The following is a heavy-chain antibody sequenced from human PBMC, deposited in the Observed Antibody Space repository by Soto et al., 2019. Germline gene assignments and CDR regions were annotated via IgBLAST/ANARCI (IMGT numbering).Heavy chain of an antibody. D-gene: IGHD1-26*01. CDR2: INAGNGNT. CDR3: ARDWWELPYGGRFDY. CDR1: GYTFTSYA. Sequence: GASVKVSCKASGYTFTSYAMHWVRQAPGQRLEWMGWINAGNGNTKYSQKFQGRVTITRDTSASTAYMELSSLRSEDTAVYYCARDWWELPYGGRFDYWGQGTLVTVSS. J-gene: IGHJ4*02. V-gene: IGHV1-3*01.